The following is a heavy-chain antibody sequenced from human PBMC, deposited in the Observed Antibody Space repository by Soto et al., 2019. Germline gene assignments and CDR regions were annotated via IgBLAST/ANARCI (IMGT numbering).Heavy chain of an antibody. CDR3: ARGWSYGAFDI. J-gene: IGHJ3*02. Sequence: GGSLRLSCAASGFTFSDYYMSWIRQAPGKGLEWVSYISSSSSYTNYADSVKGRFTVSRDNAKNTLYLQLNSLRAEDTAVYYCARGWSYGAFDIWGQGTMVTVSS. D-gene: IGHD3-16*01. V-gene: IGHV3-11*06. CDR2: ISSSSSYT. CDR1: GFTFSDYY.